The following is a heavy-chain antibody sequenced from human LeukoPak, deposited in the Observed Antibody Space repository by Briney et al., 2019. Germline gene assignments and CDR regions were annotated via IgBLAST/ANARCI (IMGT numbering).Heavy chain of an antibody. CDR2: IYPGDSDT. V-gene: IGHV5-51*01. Sequence: GESLQISCKGSGYRFTSYWIGWVRQMPGKGLEWMGIIYPGDSDTRYSPSFQGQVTISADKSISTAYLQWSSLKASDTAMYYCARHRLSSYTYMDVWGKGTTVTISS. CDR3: ARHRLSSYTYMDV. J-gene: IGHJ6*03. CDR1: GYRFTSYW. D-gene: IGHD5-12*01.